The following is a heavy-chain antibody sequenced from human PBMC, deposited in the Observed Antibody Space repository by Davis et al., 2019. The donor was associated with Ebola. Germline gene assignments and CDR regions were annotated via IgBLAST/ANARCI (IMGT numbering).Heavy chain of an antibody. CDR1: GGSFSCYY. Sequence: MPSETLSLTCAVYGGSFSCYYWSWIRQPPGKGLEWIGEINHSGSTNYNPSLKSRVTISVDTSKNQFSLKLSSVTAADTAVYYCARGEDITMIVVVPFDIWGQGTMVTVSS. CDR2: INHSGST. J-gene: IGHJ3*02. CDR3: ARGEDITMIVVVPFDI. V-gene: IGHV4-34*01. D-gene: IGHD3-22*01.